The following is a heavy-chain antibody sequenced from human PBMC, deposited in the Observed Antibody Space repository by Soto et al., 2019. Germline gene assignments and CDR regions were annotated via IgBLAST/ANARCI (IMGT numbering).Heavy chain of an antibody. CDR1: GCTLSSYA. CDR3: ARSQGSSTSLEIYYYYYYGMDV. CDR2: IIPISGTA. D-gene: IGHD2-2*01. J-gene: IGHJ6*02. V-gene: IGHV1-69*01. Sequence: QVQLVQSGAEVKKPGSSVKVSCKASGCTLSSYAISWVRQAPGQGLEWMGGIIPISGTANYAQKFQGRVTITADESTSTAYMELRSLRSEDTAVYYCARSQGSSTSLEIYYYYYYGMDVWGQGTTVTVSS.